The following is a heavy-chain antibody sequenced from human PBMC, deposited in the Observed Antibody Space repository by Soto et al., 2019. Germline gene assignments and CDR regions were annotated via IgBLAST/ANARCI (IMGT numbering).Heavy chain of an antibody. D-gene: IGHD2-2*01. V-gene: IGHV1-18*01. J-gene: IGHJ6*03. CDR2: ISAYNGNT. Sequence: ASVKVSCKASGYTFTSYGISWVRQAPGQGLEWMGWISAYNGNTNYAQKLQGRVTMTTDTSTSTAYMELRSLRSDDTAVYYCARCGVVVVPAAKSYYYYYMDVWGKGTTVTVSS. CDR3: ARCGVVVVPAAKSYYYYYMDV. CDR1: GYTFTSYG.